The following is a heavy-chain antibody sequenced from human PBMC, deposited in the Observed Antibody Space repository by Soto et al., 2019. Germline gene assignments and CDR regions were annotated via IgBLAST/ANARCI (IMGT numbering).Heavy chain of an antibody. CDR1: GGSFSGYY. CDR2: INHSGST. J-gene: IGHJ6*02. V-gene: IGHV4-34*01. D-gene: IGHD6-6*01. Sequence: PSETLSLTCAVYGGSFSGYYWSWIRQPPGKGLEWIGEINHSGSTNYNPSLKSRVTISVDTSKNQFSLKLSSVTAADTAVYYCARGQLGIYYYYYGMDVWGQGTTVTVSS. CDR3: ARGQLGIYYYYYGMDV.